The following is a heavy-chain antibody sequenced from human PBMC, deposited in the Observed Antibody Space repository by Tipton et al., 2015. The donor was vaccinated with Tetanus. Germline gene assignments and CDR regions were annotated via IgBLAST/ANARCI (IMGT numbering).Heavy chain of an antibody. J-gene: IGHJ4*02. CDR2: IYYSGST. CDR1: GDSISRGGYS. Sequence: TLSLTCTVSGDSISRGGYSWNWIRQHPEKGLEWIGNIYYSGSTYSSPSLKSRVSLSMDTSKNQFSLRLTSVTAADTAVYYCARFLSFGSGTYGARWGQGALVTVSS. V-gene: IGHV4-30-4*08. D-gene: IGHD3-10*01. CDR3: ARFLSFGSGTYGAR.